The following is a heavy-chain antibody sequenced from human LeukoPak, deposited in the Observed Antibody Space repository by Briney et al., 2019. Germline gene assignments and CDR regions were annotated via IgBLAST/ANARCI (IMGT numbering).Heavy chain of an antibody. CDR2: IRGSGEST. D-gene: IGHD3-9*01. CDR3: AQVRADFGRYFGS. J-gene: IGHJ4*02. V-gene: IGHV3-23*01. CDR1: GFTVSSNY. Sequence: GGSLRLSCAASGFTVSSNYMSWVRQAPGGGLEWVSSIRGSGESTYYTDSVKGRFTISRDNSQNTLHLQMNSLRGEDTAVYYCAQVRADFGRYFGSWGRGTLVTVSS.